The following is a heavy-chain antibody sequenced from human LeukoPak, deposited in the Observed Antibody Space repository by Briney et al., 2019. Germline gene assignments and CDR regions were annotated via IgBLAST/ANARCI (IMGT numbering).Heavy chain of an antibody. D-gene: IGHD3-3*01. CDR3: ARGLEGYEGFDY. CDR2: MNPNSGNT. J-gene: IGHJ4*02. V-gene: IGHV1-8*01. CDR1: GYTFTSYD. Sequence: GASVKVSCKASGYTFTSYDIDWVRQAPGQGLEWMGWMNPNSGNTGYAQKFQGRVTMTRNTSISTAYMELSSLRSEDTAVYYCARGLEGYEGFDYWGQGTLVTVSS.